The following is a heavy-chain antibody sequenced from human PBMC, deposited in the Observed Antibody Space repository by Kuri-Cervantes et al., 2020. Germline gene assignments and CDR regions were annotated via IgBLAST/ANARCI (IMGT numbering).Heavy chain of an antibody. J-gene: IGHJ4*02. CDR1: GGSFSGYY. V-gene: IGHV4-34*01. Sequence: SQTLSLTCAVYGGSFSGYYWSWIRQPPGMGLEWIGEINHSGSTSYNPSLKSRVTLSVDTSKNQFSLKLSSVTAADTAVYYCARAGSWGIYYFDYWGQGTLVTVSS. D-gene: IGHD2-21*01. CDR3: ARAGSWGIYYFDY. CDR2: INHSGST.